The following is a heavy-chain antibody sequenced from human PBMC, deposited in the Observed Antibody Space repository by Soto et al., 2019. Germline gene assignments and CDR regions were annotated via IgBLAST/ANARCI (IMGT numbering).Heavy chain of an antibody. CDR3: AGDYYDSSGYYGRSYYYYGMAV. CDR1: GGTFSSYA. J-gene: IGHJ6*02. D-gene: IGHD3-22*01. V-gene: IGHV1-69*13. Sequence: GASVKVSCKASGGTFSSYAISWVRQAPGQGLEWMGGIIPIFGTANYAQKFQGRVTITADESTSTAYMELSSLRSEDTAVYYCAGDYYDSSGYYGRSYYYYGMAVWGQGTTVTVSS. CDR2: IIPIFGTA.